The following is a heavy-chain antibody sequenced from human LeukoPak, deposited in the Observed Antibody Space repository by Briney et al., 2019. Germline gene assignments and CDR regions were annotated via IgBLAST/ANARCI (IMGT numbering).Heavy chain of an antibody. CDR2: IYYSGST. CDR1: GGSISSYY. Sequence: PSETLSLTCTVSGGSISSYYWSWIRQPPGKGLEWIGYIYYSGSTNYNPSLKSRVTISVDTSKNQFSLKLSSVTAADTAVYYCARTVADHYGSGQYYYYGMDVWGQGTTVTVSS. J-gene: IGHJ6*02. CDR3: ARTVADHYGSGQYYYYGMDV. V-gene: IGHV4-59*01. D-gene: IGHD3-10*01.